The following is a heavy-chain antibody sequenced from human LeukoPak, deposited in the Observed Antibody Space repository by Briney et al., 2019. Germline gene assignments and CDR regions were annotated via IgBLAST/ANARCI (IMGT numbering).Heavy chain of an antibody. CDR1: GYTFTSYY. Sequence: ASVKVSCKASGYTFTSYYMHWVRQAPGQGLEWMGWINPNSGGTNYAQKFQGRVTMTRDTSISTAYMEPSRLRSDDTAVYYCARGGHFVDIVATISYWGQGTLVTVSS. CDR3: ARGGHFVDIVATISY. V-gene: IGHV1-2*02. D-gene: IGHD5-12*01. CDR2: INPNSGGT. J-gene: IGHJ4*02.